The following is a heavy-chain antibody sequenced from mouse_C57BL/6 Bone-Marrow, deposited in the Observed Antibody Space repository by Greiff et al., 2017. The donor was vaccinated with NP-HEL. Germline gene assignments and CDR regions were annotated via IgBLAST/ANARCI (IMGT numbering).Heavy chain of an antibody. CDR3: ARNLLLRVFSFDY. Sequence: VQVVESGAELARPGASVKLSCKSSGYTFTSYGISWVKQRTGQGLEWIGEIYPRSGNTNYNEKSKGKSTLTADKSSSTAYMALRCLTSEDSAVSFCARNLLLRVFSFDYWGQGTTLTVSS. CDR1: GYTFTSYG. CDR2: IYPRSGNT. V-gene: IGHV1-81*01. J-gene: IGHJ2*01. D-gene: IGHD1-1*01.